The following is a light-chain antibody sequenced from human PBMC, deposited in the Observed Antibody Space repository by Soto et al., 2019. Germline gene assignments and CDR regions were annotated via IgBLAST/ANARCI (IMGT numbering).Light chain of an antibody. J-gene: IGKJ5*01. V-gene: IGKV1-5*01. CDR1: QSISTW. Sequence: DIQMTQSPSTLSASVGDRVTITCRASQSISTWLAWYQQKPGKAPKLLIYAASALHSGVPSRFSGSGSGTDFTLTISSLHPEDFAVYFCQQFKNYPITFGQGTRLEI. CDR2: AAS. CDR3: QQFKNYPIT.